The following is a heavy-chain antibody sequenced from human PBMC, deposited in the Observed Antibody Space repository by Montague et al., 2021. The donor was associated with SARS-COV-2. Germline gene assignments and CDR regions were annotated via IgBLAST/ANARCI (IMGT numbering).Heavy chain of an antibody. CDR3: ARESSGCFFRRCSRYGMDD. CDR2: NYHSEST. V-gene: IGHV4-4*02. Sequence: SETLSLTCAVSGGSTSSSNWWSWGRQPPGKGLEWIGENYHSESTNYNPSLKSRVTISVDKSKNQFSLKLSSVTAADTAVYYCARESSGCFFRRCSRYGMDDWGQGTTVTVSS. J-gene: IGHJ6*02. D-gene: IGHD6-19*01. CDR1: GGSTSSSNW.